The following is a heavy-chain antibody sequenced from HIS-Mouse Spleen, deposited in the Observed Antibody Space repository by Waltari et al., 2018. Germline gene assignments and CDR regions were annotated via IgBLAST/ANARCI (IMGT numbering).Heavy chain of an antibody. CDR1: GGSISSYY. CDR3: ARDFHDFWSGYYGGDKKHDAFDI. CDR2: IDPSGST. J-gene: IGHJ3*02. Sequence: QVQLQESGPGLVKPSETLSLTCTVSGGSISSYYWSWIRQPAGKGMEWIGRIDPSGSTNYNPSLKGRVTMSGDTSKNQFSLKLSSVTAADTAVYYCARDFHDFWSGYYGGDKKHDAFDIWGQGTMVTVSS. D-gene: IGHD3-3*01. V-gene: IGHV4-4*07.